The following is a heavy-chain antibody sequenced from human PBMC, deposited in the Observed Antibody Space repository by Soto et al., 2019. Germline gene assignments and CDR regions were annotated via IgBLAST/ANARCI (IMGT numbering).Heavy chain of an antibody. D-gene: IGHD1-26*01. V-gene: IGHV1-18*01. CDR1: GYTFMDFG. Sequence: ASVKVSCKTSGYTFMDFGISWVRQAPGQGLEWMGWIGAKNGNTNRAQKFLGRVTLTRDTYTSTAYLEVKGLRSEDTAVYYCARDFSGSIEASGTDNVLDVWGQGTTVTVSS. CDR3: ARDFSGSIEASGTDNVLDV. J-gene: IGHJ6*02. CDR2: IGAKNGNT.